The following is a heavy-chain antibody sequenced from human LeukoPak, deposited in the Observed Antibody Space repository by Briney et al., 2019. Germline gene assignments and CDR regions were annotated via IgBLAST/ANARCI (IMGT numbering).Heavy chain of an antibody. D-gene: IGHD2-2*01. J-gene: IGHJ4*02. V-gene: IGHV3-21*01. CDR3: ARRIDFSTSFSFDY. Sequence: GSLRLSCAASGFTFSTYSMNWVRQAPGKGLEWVSSISSSSGYVHYADSVKGRFTISRDNAKNSLYLQMNSLRAEDTAVYYCARRIDFSTSFSFDYWGQGTLVTVSS. CDR1: GFTFSTYS. CDR2: ISSSSGYV.